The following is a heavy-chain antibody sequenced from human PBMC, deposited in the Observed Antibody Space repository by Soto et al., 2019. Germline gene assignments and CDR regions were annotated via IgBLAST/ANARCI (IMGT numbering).Heavy chain of an antibody. CDR3: VRATYFSDSSGYTRCLDY. CDR1: GFTLSDHY. J-gene: IGHJ4*02. V-gene: IGHV3-72*01. Sequence: GGSRRLSFAGSGFTLSDHYIDWVRQAPGKGLEWVGRSRDKPQGYSTAYAASVKGRFTTSRDESKNSAYLQMNSLKTEDTAVYYCVRATYFSDSSGYTRCLDYWGQGTLVTVSS. D-gene: IGHD3-22*01. CDR2: SRDKPQGYST.